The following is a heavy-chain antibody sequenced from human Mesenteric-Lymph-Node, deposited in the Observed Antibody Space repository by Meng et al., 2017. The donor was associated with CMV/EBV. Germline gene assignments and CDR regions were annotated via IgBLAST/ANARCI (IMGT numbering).Heavy chain of an antibody. CDR1: GGSFSGYY. D-gene: IGHD3-3*01. V-gene: IGHV4-34*01. J-gene: IGHJ5*02. CDR2: INHSGST. CDR3: ARDPVLRFFSGGFDP. Sequence: SETLSLTCAVYGGSFSGYYWSWIRQPPGKGLEWIGEINHSGSTNYNPSLKSRVTISVDTSKNQFSLKLSSVTAADTAVYYCARDPVLRFFSGGFDPWGQGTLVTVSS.